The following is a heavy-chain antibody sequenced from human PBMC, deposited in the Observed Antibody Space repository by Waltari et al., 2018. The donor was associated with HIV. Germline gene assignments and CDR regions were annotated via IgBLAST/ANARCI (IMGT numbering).Heavy chain of an antibody. D-gene: IGHD3-22*01. CDR3: TTGSSGAEDY. V-gene: IGHV3-15*01. J-gene: IGHJ4*02. CDR1: GFDFKKYW. Sequence: EVKLVESGGGLVKPGETLRVAWPASGFDFKKYWMSCFRQAPEKGLEWVGRIKSKQSGGTVDYAAPVKGRFTISRDDSKNMMYLQMDSLESEDTAVYYCTTGSSGAEDYWGQGTLVTVSS. CDR2: IKSKQSGGTV.